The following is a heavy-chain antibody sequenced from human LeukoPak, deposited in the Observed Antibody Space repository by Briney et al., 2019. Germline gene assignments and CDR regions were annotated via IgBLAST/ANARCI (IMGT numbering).Heavy chain of an antibody. Sequence: GGSLRLSCAASGFTFSSYSMSWVRQAPGKGLEWVSAISGSGGSTYYAYSVKGRFTISRDNSKNTLYLQMNSLRAEDTAVYYCAKGTERGVYDSSGYDYWGQGTLVTVSS. CDR3: AKGTERGVYDSSGYDY. CDR2: ISGSGGST. CDR1: GFTFSSYS. D-gene: IGHD3-22*01. V-gene: IGHV3-23*01. J-gene: IGHJ4*02.